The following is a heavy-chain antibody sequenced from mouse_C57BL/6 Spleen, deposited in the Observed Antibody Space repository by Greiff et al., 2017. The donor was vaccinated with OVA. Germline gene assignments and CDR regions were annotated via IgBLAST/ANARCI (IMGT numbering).Heavy chain of an antibody. CDR3: ARSPITTVVGYYAMDY. CDR1: GYTFTSYW. CDR2: INPSNGGT. D-gene: IGHD1-1*01. V-gene: IGHV1-53*01. J-gene: IGHJ4*01. Sequence: QVQLQQSGTELVKPGASVKLSCKASGYTFTSYWMHWVKQRPGQGLEWIGNINPSNGGTNYNEKFKSKATLTVDKSSSTAYMQLSSLTSEDSAVYYCARSPITTVVGYYAMDYWGQGTSVTVSS.